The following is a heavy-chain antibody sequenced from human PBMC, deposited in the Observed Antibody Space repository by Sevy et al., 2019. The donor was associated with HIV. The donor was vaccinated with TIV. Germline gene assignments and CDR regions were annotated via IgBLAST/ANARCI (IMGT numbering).Heavy chain of an antibody. V-gene: IGHV3-48*02. J-gene: IGHJ4*02. D-gene: IGHD6-25*01. CDR1: VFIFSGYS. Sequence: GGSLRLSCAVSVFIFSGYSRNWVRQAPGKGLEWVSYISSSSDIIYYADSVKGRFTISRDNARNSLYLQMNSLRDEDTAVYYCARTIAAAETFDYWGQGALVTVSS. CDR3: ARTIAAAETFDY. CDR2: ISSSSDII.